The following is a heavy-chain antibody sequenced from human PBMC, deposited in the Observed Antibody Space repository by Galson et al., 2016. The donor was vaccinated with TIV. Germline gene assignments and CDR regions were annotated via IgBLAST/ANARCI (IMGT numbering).Heavy chain of an antibody. CDR1: GYTFENYA. V-gene: IGHV1-3*01. D-gene: IGHD3-22*01. J-gene: IGHJ4*01. CDR3: ARSDAISGYYYHFDY. CDR2: VNVGTGDT. Sequence: SVKVSCKASGYTFENYAIQWVRQAPGQRLEWMAWVNVGTGDTRYSQKIQGTVTVTSDTSASTAYMKLSSLRSEDTAVYYCARSDAISGYYYHFDYWGHGTLVTVSS.